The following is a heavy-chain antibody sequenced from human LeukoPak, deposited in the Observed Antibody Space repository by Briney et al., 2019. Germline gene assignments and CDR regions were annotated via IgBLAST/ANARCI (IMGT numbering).Heavy chain of an antibody. V-gene: IGHV3-21*01. J-gene: IGHJ6*02. CDR2: ISSSSSYI. D-gene: IGHD2-15*01. CDR1: GFTFSSYS. CDR3: ARETTTRRYYYYGMDV. Sequence: PGGSLRLSCAASGFTFSSYSMNWVRQAPGKGLEWVSSISSSSSYIYYADSVKGRFTISRDNSKNTLYLQMNSLRAEDTAVYYCARETTTRRYYYYGMDVWGQGTTVTVSS.